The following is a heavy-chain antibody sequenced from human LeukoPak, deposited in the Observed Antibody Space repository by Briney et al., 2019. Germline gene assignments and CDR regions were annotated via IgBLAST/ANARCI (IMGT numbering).Heavy chain of an antibody. CDR1: GGSISSSSYY. CDR2: IYYSGST. Sequence: SETLSLTCTVSGGSISSSSYYWGWIRQPPGKGLEWIGSIYYSGSTYYNPSLKSRVTISVDTSKNQFSLKLSSVTAADTAVYYCARGKIELLFDYWGQGTLVTVSS. J-gene: IGHJ4*02. V-gene: IGHV4-39*07. CDR3: ARGKIELLFDY. D-gene: IGHD2-21*02.